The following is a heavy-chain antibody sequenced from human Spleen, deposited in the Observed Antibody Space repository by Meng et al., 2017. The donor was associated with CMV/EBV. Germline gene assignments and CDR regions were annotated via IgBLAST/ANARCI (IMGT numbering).Heavy chain of an antibody. Sequence: GGSLRLSCAASGFTFSSYDMHWVRQAPGKGLEWVALISFDGSNKYYADSVKGRFTISRDDSKNTLYLQMNSLRAEDTAVYYCARVGGCSNINCQNYYYFYAMDVWGQGTTVTVSS. V-gene: IGHV3-30-3*01. CDR1: GFTFSSYD. CDR2: ISFDGSNK. CDR3: ARVGGCSNINCQNYYYFYAMDV. J-gene: IGHJ6*02. D-gene: IGHD2-2*01.